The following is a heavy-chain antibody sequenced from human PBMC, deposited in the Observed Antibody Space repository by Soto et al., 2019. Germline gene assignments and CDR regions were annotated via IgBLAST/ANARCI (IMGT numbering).Heavy chain of an antibody. D-gene: IGHD6-13*01. CDR2: IIPIFGTA. V-gene: IGHV1-69*13. J-gene: IGHJ5*02. Sequence: ASVKVSCKASGGTFSSYAISWVRQAPGQGLEWMGGIIPIFGTANYAQKFQGRVTITADESTSTAYMELSSPRSEDTAVYYCASYTAAGMLWFDPWGQGTLVTVSS. CDR3: ASYTAAGMLWFDP. CDR1: GGTFSSYA.